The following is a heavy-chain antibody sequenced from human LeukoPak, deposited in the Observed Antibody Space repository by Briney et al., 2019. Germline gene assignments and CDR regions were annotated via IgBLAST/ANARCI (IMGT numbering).Heavy chain of an antibody. J-gene: IGHJ4*02. CDR2: IHYSGST. CDR1: GGSISSSSYY. V-gene: IGHV4-39*01. Sequence: SETLSLTCTVSGGSISSSSYYWGWIRQPPVKGLEWIGSIHYSGSTYYNPSLKSRVTISVDTSKNQFSLKLSSVTAADTAVYYCARHPHLLRYFDWSIDYWGQGTLVTVSS. D-gene: IGHD3-9*01. CDR3: ARHPHLLRYFDWSIDY.